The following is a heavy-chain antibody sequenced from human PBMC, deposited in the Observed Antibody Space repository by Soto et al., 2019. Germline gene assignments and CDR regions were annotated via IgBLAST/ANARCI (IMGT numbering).Heavy chain of an antibody. CDR3: ATGSSSWFAFDI. CDR1: GYTFTSYA. D-gene: IGHD6-13*01. J-gene: IGHJ3*02. CDR2: INAGNGNT. V-gene: IGHV1-3*01. Sequence: GASVKVSCKASGYTFTSYATHWVRQAPGQRLEWMGWINAGNGNTKYSQKFQGRVTITRDTSASTAYMELSSLRSEDTAVYYCATGSSSWFAFDIWGQGTMVTVSS.